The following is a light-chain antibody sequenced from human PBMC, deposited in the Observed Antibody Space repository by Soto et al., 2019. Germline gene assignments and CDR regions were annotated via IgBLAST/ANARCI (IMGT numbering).Light chain of an antibody. CDR3: SSFTSSRAYV. CDR2: EVS. CDR1: SSDIGTYDY. Sequence: QSALTRPASVSGSPGQSITIPCTGTSSDIGTYDYVSWYQQHPGKAPKLMIYEVSNRPSGVSNRFSGSKSGNTASLTISGLQAEDEANYYCSSFTSSRAYVFGTGTKLTVL. V-gene: IGLV2-14*01. J-gene: IGLJ1*01.